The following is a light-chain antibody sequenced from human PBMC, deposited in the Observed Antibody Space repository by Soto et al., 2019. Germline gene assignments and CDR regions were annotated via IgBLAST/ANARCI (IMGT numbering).Light chain of an antibody. V-gene: IGKV1-5*03. CDR3: QQYSSYSNT. J-gene: IGKJ2*01. CDR2: KAS. Sequence: DIQMTQSPSTLSASVGDRVTITCRASQSISSWLAWYQQKPGKAPKLLIYKASSLESGVPSRFSGSGSGTEFTPTISSLQPDDFATYYCQQYSSYSNTFGQGTKLEIK. CDR1: QSISSW.